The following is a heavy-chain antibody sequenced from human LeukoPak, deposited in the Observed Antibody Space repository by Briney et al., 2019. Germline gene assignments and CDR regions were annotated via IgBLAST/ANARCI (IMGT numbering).Heavy chain of an antibody. D-gene: IGHD2-21*02. J-gene: IGHJ4*02. CDR3: AREMKDCGGDCLDS. Sequence: GGSLRLSCAASGFIFSDYEFNWVRQAPGKGLEWISYIGTSGTLIYYADSVKGRFSVSRDNAKNSVYLQMNSLRAEDTALYYCAREMKDCGGDCLDSWGQGILVTVSS. V-gene: IGHV3-48*03. CDR1: GFIFSDYE. CDR2: IGTSGTLI.